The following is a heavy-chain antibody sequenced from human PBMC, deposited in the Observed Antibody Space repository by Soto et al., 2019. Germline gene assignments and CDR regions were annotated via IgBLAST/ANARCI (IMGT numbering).Heavy chain of an antibody. D-gene: IGHD2-15*01. J-gene: IGHJ6*02. CDR1: GFTFSDYY. CDR3: ARGKSIFYGMDV. CDR2: ISSSGTII. Sequence: QVQLVESGGGLVKPGGSLRLSCAASGFTFSDYYISWIRQAPGKGLEWVSYISSSGTIIYHADSVKGRFTISRDNAKNSLFLKRNSLRAEDTAVYYCARGKSIFYGMDVWGQGTTVTVSS. V-gene: IGHV3-11*01.